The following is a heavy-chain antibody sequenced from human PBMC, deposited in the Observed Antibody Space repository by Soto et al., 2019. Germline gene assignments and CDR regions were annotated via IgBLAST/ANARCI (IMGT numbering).Heavy chain of an antibody. Sequence: ETLSLTCAVYGGSFSGYYWSWIRQPPGKGLEWIGEINHSGSTNYNPSLKSRVTISVDTSKNQFSLKLSSVTAADTAVYYCARAGRRGYGIYYFDYWGQGTLVTVSS. CDR2: INHSGST. CDR3: ARAGRRGYGIYYFDY. CDR1: GGSFSGYY. J-gene: IGHJ4*02. V-gene: IGHV4-34*01. D-gene: IGHD5-18*01.